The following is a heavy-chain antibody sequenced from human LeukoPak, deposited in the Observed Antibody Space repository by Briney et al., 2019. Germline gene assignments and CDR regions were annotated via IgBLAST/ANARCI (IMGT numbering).Heavy chain of an antibody. V-gene: IGHV1-46*01. D-gene: IGHD2-2*01. J-gene: IGHJ6*03. CDR1: GYTFTSYY. Sequence: ASVKVSCKASGYTFTSYYMHWVRQAPGQGLEWMGIINPSGGSTSYAQKFQGRVTMTRDTSTSTAYMELRSLRSDDTAVYYCASHCSSTSCYGFYMDVWGKGTTVTVSS. CDR2: INPSGGST. CDR3: ASHCSSTSCYGFYMDV.